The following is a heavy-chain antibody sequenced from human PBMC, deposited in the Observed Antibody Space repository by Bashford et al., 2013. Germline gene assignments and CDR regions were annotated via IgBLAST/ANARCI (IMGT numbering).Heavy chain of an antibody. CDR2: IYHNGYT. J-gene: IGHJ5*02. Sequence: SETLSLTCAVSGGSISSGGYSWSWIRQPPGKGLEWIGYIYHNGYTYYNPSLKSRVTISVVRSKNQFSLKLNSVTAADTAVYYCARVGALAGVINWFDPWGRGTLVTVSS. CDR3: ARVGALAGVINWFDP. CDR1: GGSISSGGYS. D-gene: IGHD3-16*01. V-gene: IGHV4-30-2*01.